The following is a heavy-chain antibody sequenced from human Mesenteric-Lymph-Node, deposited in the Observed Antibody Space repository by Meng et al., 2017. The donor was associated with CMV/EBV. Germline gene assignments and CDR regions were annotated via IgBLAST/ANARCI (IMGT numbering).Heavy chain of an antibody. CDR2: INPKTGGR. CDR1: GYTFIDYY. CDR3: ARDRDTDWYSPFDY. J-gene: IGHJ4*02. D-gene: IGHD3-9*01. Sequence: QVELVQSGAEVKKPGASVRGSCTASGYTFIDYYINWVRQAPGQGLEWMGRINPKTGGRSYAQNFQGRVTMTRDTSINTAYMEVNRLNSDDTAMYYCARDRDTDWYSPFDYWGPGTLVTVSS. V-gene: IGHV1-2*06.